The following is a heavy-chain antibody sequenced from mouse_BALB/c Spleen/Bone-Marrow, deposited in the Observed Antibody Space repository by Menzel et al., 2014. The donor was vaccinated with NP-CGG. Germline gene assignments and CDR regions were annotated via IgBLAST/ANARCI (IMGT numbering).Heavy chain of an antibody. CDR1: GYSFTSYW. Sequence: VQLQQSGPQLVRPGASVKASCKASGYSFTSYWLHWVRQRPGQGLEWIGMIDPSDSETRINQKFKGKATLTVDESSSTAYIHLSSLTSEDSAVYYGARGGDDFSLDYWGQRTSVTVSS. D-gene: IGHD2-4*01. J-gene: IGHJ4*01. V-gene: IGHV1-74*01. CDR3: ARGGDDFSLDY. CDR2: IDPSDSET.